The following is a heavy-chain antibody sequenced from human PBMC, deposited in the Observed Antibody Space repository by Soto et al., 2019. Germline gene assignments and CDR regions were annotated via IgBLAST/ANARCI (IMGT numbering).Heavy chain of an antibody. J-gene: IGHJ4*02. CDR2: ISYDGSNK. CDR1: GFTFSSYA. V-gene: IGHV3-30-3*01. Sequence: QVQLVESGGGVVQPGRSLRLSCAASGFTFSSYAMHWVRQAPGKGLEWVAVISYDGSNKYYADSVKGRFTISRDNSKNTLYLQMNSLRAEDTAVYYCARERMNYDMLNGYKDHPYYFDYWGQGTLVTGSS. D-gene: IGHD3-9*01. CDR3: ARERMNYDMLNGYKDHPYYFDY.